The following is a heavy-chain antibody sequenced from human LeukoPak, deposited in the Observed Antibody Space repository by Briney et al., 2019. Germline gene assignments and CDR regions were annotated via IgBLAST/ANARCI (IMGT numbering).Heavy chain of an antibody. V-gene: IGHV1-2*02. CDR3: ARRLVDRAFDI. J-gene: IGHJ3*02. D-gene: IGHD6-19*01. Sequence: GASVKVSCKASGYTFTNYGISWMRQAPGQGLEWMGWINPNSGGTNYAQKFQGRVTMTRDTSISTAYMELSRLRSDDTAVYYCARRLVDRAFDIWGQGTMVTVSS. CDR1: GYTFTNYG. CDR2: INPNSGGT.